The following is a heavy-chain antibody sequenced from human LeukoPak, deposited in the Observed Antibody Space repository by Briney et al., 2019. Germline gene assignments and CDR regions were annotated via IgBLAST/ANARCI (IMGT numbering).Heavy chain of an antibody. CDR3: ARDPTTVTKGLDI. J-gene: IGHJ3*02. CDR2: ISYIGST. D-gene: IGHD4-17*01. Sequence: PSETLSLTCTVSGGSFSSHYWSWIRQPPGKGLEWIGYISYIGSTNYNPSLNSRVTISVDTSENQFSLKLSSVTAADTAVYYCARDPTTVTKGLDIWGQGTMVTVSS. V-gene: IGHV4-59*11. CDR1: GGSFSSHY.